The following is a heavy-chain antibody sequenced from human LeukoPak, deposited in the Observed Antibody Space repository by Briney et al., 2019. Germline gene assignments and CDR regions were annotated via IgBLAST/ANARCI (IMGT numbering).Heavy chain of an antibody. CDR3: AKDDAWGRFYH. CDR1: GFTFSSLG. V-gene: IGHV3-23*01. CDR2: SSSIGGRT. Sequence: GGSLRLSCAASGFTFSSLGMNWVRQAPGKGLEWVSGSSSIGGRTYYADSVRGRFTVTRDNSRNTLHLQMNSLRVEDTGVYYCAKDDAWGRFYHWGQGTLVTVSS. D-gene: IGHD3-16*01. J-gene: IGHJ1*01.